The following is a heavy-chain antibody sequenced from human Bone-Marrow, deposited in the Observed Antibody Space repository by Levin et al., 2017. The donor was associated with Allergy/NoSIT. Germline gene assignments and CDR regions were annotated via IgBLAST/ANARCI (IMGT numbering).Heavy chain of an antibody. CDR3: AKGWLQSEYFDY. J-gene: IGHJ4*02. D-gene: IGHD5-24*01. CDR1: EFTFSTYS. V-gene: IGHV3-21*04. CDR2: ISGSGSNT. Sequence: SCAASEFTFSTYSFNWVRQAPGKGLEWVASISGSGSNTFYADSMRGRFTISKDNSKNLLYLQINSLRVEDTAVYYCAKGWLQSEYFDYWGQGTLVTVSS.